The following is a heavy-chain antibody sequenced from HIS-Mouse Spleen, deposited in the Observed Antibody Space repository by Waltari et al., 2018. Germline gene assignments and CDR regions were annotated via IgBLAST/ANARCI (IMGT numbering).Heavy chain of an antibody. V-gene: IGHV4-59*01. J-gene: IGHJ3*02. D-gene: IGHD7-27*01. CDR2: IYYSGST. Sequence: QVQLQESGPGLVKPSETLSLTCTVPGGSISSYYWSWIRQPPGKGLEWIGYIYYSGSTNYNPSLKSRVTISVDTSKNQFSLKLSSVTAADTAVYYCARADTGDAAFDIWGQGTMVTVSS. CDR3: ARADTGDAAFDI. CDR1: GGSISSYY.